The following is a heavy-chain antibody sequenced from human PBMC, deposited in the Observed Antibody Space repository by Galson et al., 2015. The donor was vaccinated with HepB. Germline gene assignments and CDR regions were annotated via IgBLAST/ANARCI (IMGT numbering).Heavy chain of an antibody. Sequence: SLRLSCAASGFTFSSYAMHWVRQAPGKGLEWVAVISYDGSNKYYADSVKGRFTISRDNSKNTLYLQMNSLRAEDTAVYYCARDTGENPDYWGQGTLVTVSS. CDR3: ARDTGENPDY. J-gene: IGHJ4*02. CDR1: GFTFSSYA. CDR2: ISYDGSNK. D-gene: IGHD3-10*01. V-gene: IGHV3-30*04.